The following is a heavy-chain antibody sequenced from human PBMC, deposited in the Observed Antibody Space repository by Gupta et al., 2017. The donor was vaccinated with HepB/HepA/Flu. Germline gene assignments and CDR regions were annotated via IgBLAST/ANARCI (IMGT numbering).Heavy chain of an antibody. Sequence: QVQLVESGGGVVQPGRSLRISCAAPVLHFHRYALHWVRQAQGKGLEWVAVISYDGSNKYYADSVKVRFTISRDNSKNTLYLQMNSLRAEDTAEYYCARDLEVAGLPTNYGMDVWGQGTTVTVAS. CDR2: ISYDGSNK. D-gene: IGHD6-19*01. CDR3: ARDLEVAGLPTNYGMDV. J-gene: IGHJ6*02. CDR1: VLHFHRYA. V-gene: IGHV3-30-3*01.